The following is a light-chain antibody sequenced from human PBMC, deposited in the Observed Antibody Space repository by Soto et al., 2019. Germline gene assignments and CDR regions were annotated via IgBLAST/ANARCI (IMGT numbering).Light chain of an antibody. J-gene: IGKJ3*01. CDR1: QSVSQY. CDR3: QQYATSARLT. Sequence: EIVLTQSPGTLPWSLGERATLSCRASQSVSQYLAWYQQKPGQAPRLLIYGASSRANGIPDRFSGSGSGTDFTVTINGLEPEDVAVYYCQQYATSARLTVGPGTNVDI. V-gene: IGKV3-20*01. CDR2: GAS.